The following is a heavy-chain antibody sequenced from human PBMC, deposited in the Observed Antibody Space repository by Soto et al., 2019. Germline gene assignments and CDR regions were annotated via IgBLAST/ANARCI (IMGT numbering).Heavy chain of an antibody. Sequence: QVQLVQSGAEVKKPGASVKVSCKASGDIFTSYGISWVRQAPGQGLEWMGWISAYNGNTNYAQKFQGRVTMTTDTSTSKDYMELRSLRSDDTAVYYCARDQEGITMIVGGTWGQGTLVTVSS. CDR3: ARDQEGITMIVGGT. J-gene: IGHJ5*02. CDR2: ISAYNGNT. CDR1: GDIFTSYG. V-gene: IGHV1-18*01. D-gene: IGHD3-22*01.